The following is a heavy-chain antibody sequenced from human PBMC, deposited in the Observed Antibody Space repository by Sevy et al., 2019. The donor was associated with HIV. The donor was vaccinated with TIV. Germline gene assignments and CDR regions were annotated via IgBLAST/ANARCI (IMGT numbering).Heavy chain of an antibody. J-gene: IGHJ6*02. Sequence: GGSLRLSCAASGFTFSSYGMHWVRQAPGKGLEWVAVIWYDGSNKYYADSVKGRFTISRDNSKNTLYLQMNSLRAEDTTVYYCARESSIVVVTACHSRAYGMAVWGQGTTVTVSS. V-gene: IGHV3-33*01. CDR2: IWYDGSNK. D-gene: IGHD2-21*02. CDR1: GFTFSSYG. CDR3: ARESSIVVVTACHSRAYGMAV.